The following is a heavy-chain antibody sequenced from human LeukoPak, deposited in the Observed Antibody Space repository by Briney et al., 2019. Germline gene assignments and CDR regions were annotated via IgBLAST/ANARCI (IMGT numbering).Heavy chain of an antibody. CDR1: GGTFSSYA. Sequence: GASVKVSCKASGGTFSSYAISWVRQAPGQGLEWMGGIIPIFGTANYAQKFQGRVTITADESTSTAYMELSSLRSEDTAVYYCAGLRVLYGYYYYYMDVWGKGTTVTISS. CDR3: AGLRVLYGYYYYYMDV. D-gene: IGHD2-8*01. V-gene: IGHV1-69*13. CDR2: IIPIFGTA. J-gene: IGHJ6*03.